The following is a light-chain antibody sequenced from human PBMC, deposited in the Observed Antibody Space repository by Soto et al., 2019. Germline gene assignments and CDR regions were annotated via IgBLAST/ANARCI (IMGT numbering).Light chain of an antibody. J-gene: IGKJ1*01. V-gene: IGKV3D-7*01. Sequence: PGERVTLSCRASQSVSSSYLTWYQQKPGQAPRLLIYGASTRATGIPARFSGSGSGTDFTLTISSLQPEDFAVYYCQQAYNSFGQGTKVEIK. CDR2: GAS. CDR3: QQAYNS. CDR1: QSVSSSY.